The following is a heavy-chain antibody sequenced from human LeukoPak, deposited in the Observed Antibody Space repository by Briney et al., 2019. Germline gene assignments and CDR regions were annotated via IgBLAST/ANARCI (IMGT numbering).Heavy chain of an antibody. J-gene: IGHJ4*02. Sequence: GTSLRLSCAASGFTFSSYAMHWVRQAPGKGLEWVAVIPYDGSNKYYADSVKGRFTISRDNSKNTLYLQMNSLRAEDTAVYYCARGGPVPAATGADYWGQGTLVTVSS. CDR1: GFTFSSYA. CDR2: IPYDGSNK. V-gene: IGHV3-30-3*01. CDR3: ARGGPVPAATGADY. D-gene: IGHD2-2*01.